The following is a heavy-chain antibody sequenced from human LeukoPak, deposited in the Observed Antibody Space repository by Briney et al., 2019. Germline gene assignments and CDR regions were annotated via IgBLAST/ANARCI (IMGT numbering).Heavy chain of an antibody. Sequence: GASAKVPCKASGYTFTRYDINWVRQATGQGLEWMGWINTKSGMTGHAQKFQGRITITKDTSISTVCMELSSLSSEDTAVYFCARVDGSVDYWGQGTLVTVSS. CDR3: ARVDGSVDY. CDR2: INTKSGMT. V-gene: IGHV1-8*03. D-gene: IGHD3-22*01. CDR1: GYTFTRYD. J-gene: IGHJ4*02.